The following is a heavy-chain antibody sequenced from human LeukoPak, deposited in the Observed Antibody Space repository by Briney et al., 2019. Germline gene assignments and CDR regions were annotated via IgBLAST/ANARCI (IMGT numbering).Heavy chain of an antibody. J-gene: IGHJ3*02. CDR3: ARSTYCSSTSCYKSGAFDI. D-gene: IGHD2-2*02. V-gene: IGHV3-20*04. Sequence: GGSLRLSCAASGFTVSSNYMSWVRQAPGKGLEWVSGINWNGGSTGYADSVKGRFTISRDNAKNSLYLQMNSLRAEDTALYYCARSTYCSSTSCYKSGAFDIWGQGTMVTVSS. CDR2: INWNGGST. CDR1: GFTVSSNY.